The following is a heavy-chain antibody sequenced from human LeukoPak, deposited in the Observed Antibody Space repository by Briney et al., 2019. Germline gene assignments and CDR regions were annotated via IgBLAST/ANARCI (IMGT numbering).Heavy chain of an antibody. D-gene: IGHD3-9*01. Sequence: GGSLRLSCAASGFTFSSYWMSWVRHAPGKGLEWVANIKQDGSEKYYVDSVKGRFTISRDNAKNSLYLQMSSLRAEDTAVYYCARGRKNYDILTGYYYYYGMDVWGQGTTVTVSS. V-gene: IGHV3-7*01. CDR3: ARGRKNYDILTGYYYYYGMDV. J-gene: IGHJ6*01. CDR2: IKQDGSEK. CDR1: GFTFSSYW.